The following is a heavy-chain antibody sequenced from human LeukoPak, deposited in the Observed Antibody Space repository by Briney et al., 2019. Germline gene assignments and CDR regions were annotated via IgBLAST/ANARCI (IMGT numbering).Heavy chain of an antibody. CDR1: GYIFTNYA. D-gene: IGHD6-19*01. Sequence: ASVKVSCKASGYIFTNYAMNWVRQAPGQGLEWMGIINPSGGSTSYAQKFQGRVTMTRDTSTSTAYMELRSLRSDDTAVYYCARDGRPGYSSGWYLDYWGQGTLVTVSS. CDR2: INPSGGST. J-gene: IGHJ4*02. V-gene: IGHV1-46*01. CDR3: ARDGRPGYSSGWYLDY.